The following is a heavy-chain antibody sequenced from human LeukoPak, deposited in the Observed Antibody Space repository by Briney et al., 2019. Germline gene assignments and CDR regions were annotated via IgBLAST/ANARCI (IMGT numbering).Heavy chain of an antibody. V-gene: IGHV1-46*01. D-gene: IGHD3-3*01. CDR2: INPSGGST. CDR1: GYTFTSYY. CDR3: ARDRTLDSANYNY. Sequence: ASVKVSCKASGYTFTSYYMHWVRQAPGQGLEWMGIINPSGGSTSYAQKFQGRVTMTTDTSTSTAYMELRSLRSDDTAVYYCARDRTLDSANYNYWGQGTLVTVSS. J-gene: IGHJ4*02.